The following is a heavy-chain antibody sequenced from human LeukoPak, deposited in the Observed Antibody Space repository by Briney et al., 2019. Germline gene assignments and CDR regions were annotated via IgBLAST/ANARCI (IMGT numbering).Heavy chain of an antibody. CDR1: GFTFSSYA. CDR2: ISYDGSNK. Sequence: GRSLRLSCAASGFTFSSYAMHWVRQAPDKGLEWVAVISYDGSNKYYADSVKGRFTISRDNSKNTLYLQMNSLRAEDTAVYYCARDWVAGMDYYYGMDVWGQGTTVTVSS. D-gene: IGHD6-19*01. CDR3: ARDWVAGMDYYYGMDV. J-gene: IGHJ6*02. V-gene: IGHV3-30-3*01.